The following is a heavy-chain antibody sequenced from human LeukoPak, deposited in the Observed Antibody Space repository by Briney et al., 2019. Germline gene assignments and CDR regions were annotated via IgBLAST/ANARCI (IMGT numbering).Heavy chain of an antibody. Sequence: SETLSLTCAVYGGSFSGYYWSWIRQPPRRGLEWIGEINHSGSTNYNPSLKSRVTISVDTSKNQFSLKLSSVTAADTAVYYCARSQNYQGSSSFDYWGQGTLVTVSS. CDR1: GGSFSGYY. D-gene: IGHD6-13*01. V-gene: IGHV4-34*01. J-gene: IGHJ4*02. CDR3: ARSQNYQGSSSFDY. CDR2: INHSGST.